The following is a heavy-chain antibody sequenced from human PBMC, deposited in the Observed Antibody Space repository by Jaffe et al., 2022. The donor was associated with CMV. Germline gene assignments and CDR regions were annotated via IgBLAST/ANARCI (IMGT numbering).Heavy chain of an antibody. J-gene: IGHJ6*02. CDR1: GFTFSSYW. CDR2: IKQDGSEK. D-gene: IGHD3-3*01. V-gene: IGHV3-7*01. Sequence: EVQLVESGGGLVQPGGSLRLSCAASGFTFSSYWMSWVRQAPGKGLEWVANIKQDGSEKYYVDSVKGRFTISRDNAKNSLYLQMNSLRAEDTAVYYCARRQPFRITIFGVVNYGMDVWGQGTTVTVSS. CDR3: ARRQPFRITIFGVVNYGMDV.